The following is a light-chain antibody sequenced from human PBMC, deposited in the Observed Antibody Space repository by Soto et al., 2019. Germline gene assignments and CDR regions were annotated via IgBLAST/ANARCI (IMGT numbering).Light chain of an antibody. Sequence: IQMTQSPSTLSASVGDRVTITCRASQSIRTALGWYQQKPGKVPKLLIYAASTLQSGVPSRFSGSGSGTDFTLTISSLQPEDFATYYCLLDFRYFWAFGQGTKVDIK. CDR2: AAS. J-gene: IGKJ1*01. CDR1: QSIRTA. CDR3: LLDFRYFWA. V-gene: IGKV1-6*01.